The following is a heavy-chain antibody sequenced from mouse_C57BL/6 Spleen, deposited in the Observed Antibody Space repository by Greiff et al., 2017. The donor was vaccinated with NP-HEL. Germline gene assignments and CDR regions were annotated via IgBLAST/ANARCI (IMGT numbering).Heavy chain of an antibody. D-gene: IGHD2-1*01. CDR3: AIPRNYGIYYFDY. CDR2: IHPSDSDT. CDR1: GYTFTSYW. Sequence: QVQLQQPGAELVKPGASVKVSCKASGYTFTSYWMHWVKQRPGQGLEWIGRIHPSDSDTNYNQKFKGKATLTVDKSSSTAYMRLSSLTSEDSAVYYCAIPRNYGIYYFDYWGQGTTLTVSS. V-gene: IGHV1-74*01. J-gene: IGHJ2*01.